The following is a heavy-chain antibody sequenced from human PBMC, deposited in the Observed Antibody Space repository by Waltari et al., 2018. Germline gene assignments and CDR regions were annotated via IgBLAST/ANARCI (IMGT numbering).Heavy chain of an antibody. CDR2: IIPILGIA. Sequence: QVQLVQSGAEVKKPGSSVKVSCKASGCTFSSYTISWVRQAPGQGREWMGRIIPILGIANYAQKFQGRVTITADKSTSTAYMELSSLRSEDTAVYYCARASDDYGDYRGWFDPWGQGTLVTVSS. J-gene: IGHJ5*02. D-gene: IGHD4-17*01. CDR3: ARASDDYGDYRGWFDP. V-gene: IGHV1-69*02. CDR1: GCTFSSYT.